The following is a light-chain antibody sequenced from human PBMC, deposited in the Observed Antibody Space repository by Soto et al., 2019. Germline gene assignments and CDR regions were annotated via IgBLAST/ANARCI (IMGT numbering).Light chain of an antibody. J-gene: IGLJ2*01. Sequence: QSVLTQPPSASASLGASVKLTCTLSSGHSSNAIAWHQQQPEKGPRYLMKLNSDGSHSKGDGIPDRFSGSSSGAERYLTISSVQSEDEADYYCQGGGTVGVFGGGTKLTVL. CDR2: LNSDGSH. CDR3: QGGGTVGV. V-gene: IGLV4-69*01. CDR1: SGHSSNA.